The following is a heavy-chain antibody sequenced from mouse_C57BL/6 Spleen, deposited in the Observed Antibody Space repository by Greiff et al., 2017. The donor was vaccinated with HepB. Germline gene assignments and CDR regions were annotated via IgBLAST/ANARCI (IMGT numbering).Heavy chain of an antibody. D-gene: IGHD2-2*01. CDR3: ARSEKWLGRAMDY. V-gene: IGHV1-69*01. J-gene: IGHJ4*01. CDR2: IDPSDSYT. Sequence: VKLQESGAELVMPGASVKLSCKASGYTFTSYWMHWVKQRPGQGLEWIGEIDPSDSYTNYNQKFKGKSTLTVDKSSSTAYMQLSSLTSEDSAVYYCARSEKWLGRAMDYWGQGTSVTVSS. CDR1: GYTFTSYW.